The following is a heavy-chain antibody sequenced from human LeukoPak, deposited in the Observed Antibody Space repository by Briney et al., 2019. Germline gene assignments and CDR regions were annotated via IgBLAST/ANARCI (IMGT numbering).Heavy chain of an antibody. V-gene: IGHV4-39*01. CDR3: ARLAGILTGYYLYWFDP. CDR1: GGSISSSSYY. Sequence: SETLSLTCTVSGGSISSSSYYWGWIRQPPGKGLEWIGSIYYSGSTYYNPSLKSRVTISVDTSKNQFSLKLSSVTAADTAVYYCARLAGILTGYYLYWFDPWGQGTLVTVSS. D-gene: IGHD3-9*01. J-gene: IGHJ5*02. CDR2: IYYSGST.